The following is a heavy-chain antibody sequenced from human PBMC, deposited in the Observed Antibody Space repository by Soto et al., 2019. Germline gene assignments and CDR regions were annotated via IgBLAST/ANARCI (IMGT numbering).Heavy chain of an antibody. D-gene: IGHD3-16*01. CDR3: SRSPEVGVRGAY. Sequence: PGGSLRLSCTGSGVPFSAYNINWVRQAPGKGLEWVSSITVGSSHIYQPNSMKGRFTIPRDDAKNSVYLQIDSLRDEDTALYYCSRSPEVGVRGAYWGQGTLVTVSS. V-gene: IGHV3-21*01. CDR1: GVPFSAYN. J-gene: IGHJ4*02. CDR2: ITVGSSHI.